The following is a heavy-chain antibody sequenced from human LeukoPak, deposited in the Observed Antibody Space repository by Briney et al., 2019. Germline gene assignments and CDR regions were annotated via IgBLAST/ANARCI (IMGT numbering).Heavy chain of an antibody. V-gene: IGHV1-2*02. Sequence: ASVKVSCKASGYTFTGYYMHWVRQAPGQGLEWMGWINPNSGGTNYAQKFQGRVTMTRDTSISTAYMELSRLRSDDTAVYYCARELGGTKIVVYDAFDIWGQGTMVTVSS. CDR1: GYTFTGYY. CDR3: ARELGGTKIVVYDAFDI. D-gene: IGHD3-22*01. CDR2: INPNSGGT. J-gene: IGHJ3*02.